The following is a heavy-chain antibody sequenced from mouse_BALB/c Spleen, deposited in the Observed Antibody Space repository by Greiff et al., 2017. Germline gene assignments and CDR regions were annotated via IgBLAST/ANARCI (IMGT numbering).Heavy chain of an antibody. CDR1: GYTFTDYN. V-gene: IGHV1S29*02. CDR3: ASPYGNYDYAMDY. Sequence: VHVKQSGPELVKPGASVKISCKASGYTFTDYNMHWVKQSHGKSLEWIGYIYPYNGGTGYNQKFKSKATLTVDNSSSTAYMELRSLTSEDSAVYYCASPYGNYDYAMDYWGQGTSVTVSS. D-gene: IGHD2-1*01. J-gene: IGHJ4*01. CDR2: IYPYNGGT.